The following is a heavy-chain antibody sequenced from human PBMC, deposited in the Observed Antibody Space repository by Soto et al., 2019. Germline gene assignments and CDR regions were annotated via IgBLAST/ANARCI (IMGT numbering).Heavy chain of an antibody. CDR3: AHMSGGINWFDP. CDR1: GFSLSNIGVA. Sequence: QITLRESGPTLVKPTQTLTLTCTFSGFSLSNIGVAVGWIRQPPGKALEWLTIIYWNDDERYNPSPKNRLTITKDTSRNQVVLTMTNMDPVDTATYFCAHMSGGINWFDPWGQGTLVTVSP. D-gene: IGHD6-19*01. V-gene: IGHV2-5*01. J-gene: IGHJ5*02. CDR2: IYWNDDE.